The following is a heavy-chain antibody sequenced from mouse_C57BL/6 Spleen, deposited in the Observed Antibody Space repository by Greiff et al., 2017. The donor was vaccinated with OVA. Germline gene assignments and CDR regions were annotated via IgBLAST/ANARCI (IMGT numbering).Heavy chain of an antibody. Sequence: QVHVKQSGAELVRPGASVTLSCKASGYTFTDYEMHWVKQTPVHGLEWIGAIDPETGGSAYNQKFKGKAILTADKSSSTAYMELRSLTSEDSAVYYCTRDSYYYGSKSFAYWGQGTLVTVSA. J-gene: IGHJ3*01. CDR3: TRDSYYYGSKSFAY. CDR2: IDPETGGS. V-gene: IGHV1-15*01. D-gene: IGHD1-1*01. CDR1: GYTFTDYE.